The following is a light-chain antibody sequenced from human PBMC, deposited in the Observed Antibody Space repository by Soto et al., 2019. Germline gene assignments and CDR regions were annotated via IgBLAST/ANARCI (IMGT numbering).Light chain of an antibody. CDR3: CSYAGSGTFYV. CDR2: EAT. J-gene: IGLJ1*01. CDR1: SSDVDIYNL. Sequence: QSALTQPASVSGSPGQSITISCTGASSDVDIYNLVSWYQLHPGKAPKLMIYEATKRPSGVSNRFSGSKSVNTASLTISGLQAEDEADYYCCSYAGSGTFYVFGTGTKVTVL. V-gene: IGLV2-23*01.